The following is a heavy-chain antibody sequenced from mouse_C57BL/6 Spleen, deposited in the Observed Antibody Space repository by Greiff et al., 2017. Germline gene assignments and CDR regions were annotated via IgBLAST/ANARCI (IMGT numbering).Heavy chain of an antibody. CDR3: ARGGRYYGSSYGYFDV. CDR1: GFTFSDYG. D-gene: IGHD1-1*01. V-gene: IGHV5-17*01. Sequence: EVQLVESGGGLVKPGGSLKLSCAASGFTFSDYGMHWVRQAPEKGLEWVAYISSGSSTIYYADTVQGRFTISRDNAKNTLFLQMTSLRSEDTAMYYCARGGRYYGSSYGYFDVWGTGTTVTVSS. CDR2: ISSGSSTI. J-gene: IGHJ1*03.